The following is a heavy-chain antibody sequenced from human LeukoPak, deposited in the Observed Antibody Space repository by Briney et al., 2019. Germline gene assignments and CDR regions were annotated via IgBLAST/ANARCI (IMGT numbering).Heavy chain of an antibody. CDR3: ARRPIWSGVDYYCMDV. J-gene: IGHJ6*03. CDR1: GGSVDTYY. Sequence: SETLSLTCTVSGGSVDTYYWSWIRQPPGKALEWIGYTPYSGSSNYSPSLKNRVTMSVDTSKNQFSLELSSVTAADTAVYYCARRPIWSGVDYYCMDVWGKGTTVIVSS. V-gene: IGHV4-59*08. CDR2: TPYSGSS. D-gene: IGHD3-3*01.